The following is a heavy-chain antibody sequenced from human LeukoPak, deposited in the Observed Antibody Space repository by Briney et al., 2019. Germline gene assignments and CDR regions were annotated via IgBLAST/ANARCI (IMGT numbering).Heavy chain of an antibody. CDR2: IYYSGSA. J-gene: IGHJ4*02. Sequence: PSETLSLTCTVSGDSMSSCSYYWGWIRQPPGKGLEWIGNIYYSGSAHYNPSLKSRVTISVDMSKNQFSLRLSSVTTADTAEFYCARLNGVMDYFDYWGQGTLVTVSS. D-gene: IGHD2-8*01. CDR1: GDSMSSCSYY. V-gene: IGHV4-39*01. CDR3: ARLNGVMDYFDY.